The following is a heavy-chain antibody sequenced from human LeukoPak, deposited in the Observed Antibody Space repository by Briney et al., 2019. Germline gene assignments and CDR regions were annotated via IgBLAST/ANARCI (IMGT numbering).Heavy chain of an antibody. CDR3: ARHTGISY. D-gene: IGHD1-14*01. V-gene: IGHV4-34*01. Sequence: SETLSLTCAVYGGSFSGYYWSWIRQPPGKGLEWIGEINHSGGTNYNPSLKSRVTISVDTSKNQFSLKLTSVTAADTAVYYCARHTGISYWGQGTLVTVSS. CDR2: INHSGGT. J-gene: IGHJ4*02. CDR1: GGSFSGYY.